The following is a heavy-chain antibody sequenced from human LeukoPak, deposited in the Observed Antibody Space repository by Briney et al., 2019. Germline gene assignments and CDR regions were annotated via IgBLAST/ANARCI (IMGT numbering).Heavy chain of an antibody. CDR1: GGSISSYY. D-gene: IGHD3-9*01. CDR3: ARDSHDILTGYSNWFDP. CDR2: IYYSGST. V-gene: IGHV4-39*07. Sequence: SETLSLTCTVSGGSISSYYWGWIRQPPGKGLEWIGSIYYSGSTYYNPSLKSRVTISVDTSKNQFSLKLSSVTAADTAVYYCARDSHDILTGYSNWFDPWGQGTLVTVSS. J-gene: IGHJ5*02.